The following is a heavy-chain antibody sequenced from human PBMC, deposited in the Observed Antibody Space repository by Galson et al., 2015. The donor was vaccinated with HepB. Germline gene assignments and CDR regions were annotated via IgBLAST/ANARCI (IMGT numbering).Heavy chain of an antibody. CDR1: GFTVSSNY. Sequence: SLRLSCAASGFTVSSNYMSWVRQAPGKGLEWVSVIYSGGSTYYADSVKGRFTISRHNSKNTLYLQMNSLRAEDTAVYYCARWIEQWLVKYFDLWGRGTLVTVSS. D-gene: IGHD6-19*01. CDR2: IYSGGST. V-gene: IGHV3-53*04. J-gene: IGHJ2*01. CDR3: ARWIEQWLVKYFDL.